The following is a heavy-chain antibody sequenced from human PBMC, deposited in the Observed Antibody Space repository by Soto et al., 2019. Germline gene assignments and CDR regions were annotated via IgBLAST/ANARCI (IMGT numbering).Heavy chain of an antibody. CDR2: IYYSGGT. J-gene: IGHJ4*02. CDR3: ARLLYDRSDYYYFDY. D-gene: IGHD3-22*01. V-gene: IGHV4-39*01. Sequence: KASETLSLTCTVSGGSISTRSYYWGWIRQPPGKGLEWIGSIYYSGGTYDNPSFKSRVTMSVDTPKNQFSLKLSSVTAADTAVYYCARLLYDRSDYYYFDYWSQGTLVTVSS. CDR1: GGSISTRSYY.